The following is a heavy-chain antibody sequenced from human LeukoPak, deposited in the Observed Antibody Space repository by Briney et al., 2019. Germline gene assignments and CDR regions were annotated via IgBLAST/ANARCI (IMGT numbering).Heavy chain of an antibody. CDR1: GGTFSSYA. J-gene: IGHJ3*02. CDR2: IIPIFGTA. Sequence: GSSVKVSCKASGGTFSSYAISWVRQAPGQGLEWMGGIIPIFGTANYAQKFQGRVTITADESTSTAYMELSSLRSEDTAVYYCARGRSEGSGPDNAFDIWGQGTMVTVS. CDR3: ARGRSEGSGPDNAFDI. V-gene: IGHV1-69*01. D-gene: IGHD3-10*01.